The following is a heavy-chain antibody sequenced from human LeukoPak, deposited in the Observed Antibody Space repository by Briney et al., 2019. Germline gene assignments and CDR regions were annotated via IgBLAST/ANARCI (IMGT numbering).Heavy chain of an antibody. CDR2: SDGGGGST. J-gene: IGHJ4*01. V-gene: IGHV3-74*01. CDR3: ARGPGSSGGAYVGDY. D-gene: IGHD3-22*01. CDR1: GFSLSDHW. Sequence: GGSLRLSCAASGFSLSDHWMHWVRQVPGMGLVWVSRSDGGGGSTSYADSVKGRFSITRDNARNTLYLQMNNLRVDDMAIYYCARGPGSSGGAYVGDYWGHGTLVTVSS.